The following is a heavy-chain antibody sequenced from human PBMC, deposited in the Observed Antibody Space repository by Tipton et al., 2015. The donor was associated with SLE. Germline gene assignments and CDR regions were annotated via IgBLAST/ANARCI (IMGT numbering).Heavy chain of an antibody. D-gene: IGHD6-19*01. CDR3: ARNRPVTGRRFYYYDMDL. CDR2: IIPIFGMA. Sequence: QLVQSGAEVKKPGSSVTVSCKASGGTLNNYAISWVRQAPGQGLEWMGGIIPIFGMADYPQKFQGRVTITADESRTTTYMELTSLKSEDTAVYYCARNRPVTGRRFYYYDMDLWGQGTAVTVSS. CDR1: GGTLNNYA. J-gene: IGHJ6*02. V-gene: IGHV1-69*01.